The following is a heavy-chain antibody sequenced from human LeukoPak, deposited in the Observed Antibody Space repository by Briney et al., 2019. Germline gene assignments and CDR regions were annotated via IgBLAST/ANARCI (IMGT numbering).Heavy chain of an antibody. J-gene: IGHJ4*02. CDR3: ARNYYDSSGYYSLFNY. CDR1: GYTFTSYY. CDR2: INPSGGST. D-gene: IGHD3-22*01. V-gene: IGHV1-46*01. Sequence: ASVKVSCKASGYTFTSYYMHWVRQAPGQGLEWMGIINPSGGSTSYAQKFQGRDTMTRDTSTSTVYMELSSLRSEDTAVYYCARNYYDSSGYYSLFNYWGQGTLVTVSS.